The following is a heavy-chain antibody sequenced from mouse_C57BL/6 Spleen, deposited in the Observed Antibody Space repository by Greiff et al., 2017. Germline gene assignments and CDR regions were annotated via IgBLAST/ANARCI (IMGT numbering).Heavy chain of an antibody. CDR2: IYPGSGST. D-gene: IGHD1-1*01. Sequence: QVQLQQPGAELVKPGASVKMSCKASGYTFTSYWITWVKQRPGQGLEWIGGIYPGSGSTNYNAKFKSKATLTVDTSSSTAYMQLSSLTSEDSAVYYCARQGDYYGSRGGYFDYWGQGTTLTVSS. V-gene: IGHV1-55*01. CDR1: GYTFTSYW. J-gene: IGHJ2*01. CDR3: ARQGDYYGSRGGYFDY.